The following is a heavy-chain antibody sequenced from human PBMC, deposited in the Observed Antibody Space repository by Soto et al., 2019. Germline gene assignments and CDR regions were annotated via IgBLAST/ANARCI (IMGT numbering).Heavy chain of an antibody. CDR1: GFTFSSYG. J-gene: IGHJ3*02. V-gene: IGHV3-33*01. Sequence: GGSLRLSCAASGFTFSSYGMHWVRQAPGKGLEWVAVIWYDGSNKYYADSVKGRFTISRDNSKNTLYLQMNSLRAEDTAVYYCARDGKDTAMVFISKASAFDIWGQGTMVTVSS. D-gene: IGHD5-18*01. CDR3: ARDGKDTAMVFISKASAFDI. CDR2: IWYDGSNK.